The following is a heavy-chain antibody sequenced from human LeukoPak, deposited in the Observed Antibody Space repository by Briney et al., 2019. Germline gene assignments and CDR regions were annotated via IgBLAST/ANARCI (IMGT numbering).Heavy chain of an antibody. V-gene: IGHV1-18*04. CDR2: ISAYNGNT. D-gene: IGHD4-17*01. J-gene: IGHJ6*04. Sequence: GASVTVSCKASGYTFTSYGISWVRQAPGQGLEWMGWISAYNGNTNYAQKLQGRVTMTTDTSTSTAYMELRSLRSDDTAVYYCAITTVTFYYYGMDVWGKGTTVTVSS. CDR3: AITTVTFYYYGMDV. CDR1: GYTFTSYG.